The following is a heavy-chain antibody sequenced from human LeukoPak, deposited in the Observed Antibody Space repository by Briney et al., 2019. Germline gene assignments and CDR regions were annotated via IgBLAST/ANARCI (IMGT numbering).Heavy chain of an antibody. Sequence: SETLSLTCTVSDNSVSSGSYYWSWIRQPPGKGLEWIGEINHSGSTNYNPSLKSRVTISVDTSKNQFSLKLSSVTAADTAVYYCARGAPLYDSSGYPEDYWGQGTLVTVSS. J-gene: IGHJ4*02. D-gene: IGHD3-22*01. CDR2: INHSGST. CDR1: DNSVSSGSYY. V-gene: IGHV4-61*01. CDR3: ARGAPLYDSSGYPEDY.